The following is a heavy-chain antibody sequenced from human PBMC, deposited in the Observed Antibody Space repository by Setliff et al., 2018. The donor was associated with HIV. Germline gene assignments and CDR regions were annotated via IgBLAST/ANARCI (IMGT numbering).Heavy chain of an antibody. Sequence: SETLSLTCTVSGGSIGSYYWTWLRQFPGKGLEWVGFIFYTGSTTYNPSLSSRVTISVDTSKNQFTLKLSSVTAADTAVYYCGRQVPVPGVAVTPIDYWGQGTLVTVSS. D-gene: IGHD3-3*01. CDR3: GRQVPVPGVAVTPIDY. V-gene: IGHV4-59*08. CDR1: GGSIGSYY. CDR2: IFYTGST. J-gene: IGHJ4*02.